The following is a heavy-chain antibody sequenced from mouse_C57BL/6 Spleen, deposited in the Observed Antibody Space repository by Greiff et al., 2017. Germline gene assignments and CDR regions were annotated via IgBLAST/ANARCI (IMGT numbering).Heavy chain of an antibody. CDR1: GYAFTNYL. V-gene: IGHV1-54*01. CDR2: INPGSGGT. CDR3: AREGYSNYLFAY. D-gene: IGHD2-5*01. Sequence: VKLMESGAELVRPGTSVKVSCKASGYAFTNYLIEWVKQRPGQGLEWIGVINPGSGGTNYNEKFKGKATLTADKSSSTAYMQLSSLTSEDSAVYFCAREGYSNYLFAYWGQGTLVTVSA. J-gene: IGHJ3*01.